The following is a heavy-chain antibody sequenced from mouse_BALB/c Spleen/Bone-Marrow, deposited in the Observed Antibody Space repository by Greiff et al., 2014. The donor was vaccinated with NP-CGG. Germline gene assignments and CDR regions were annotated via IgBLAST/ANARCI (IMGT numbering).Heavy chain of an antibody. CDR2: INPSSGYT. Sequence: VQLQQSGAELARPGASVKMSCKASGYTFAYCTVHWVKQRPGQGLEWIGYINPSSGYTNYNQKFKDKATLTTDKSSSTAYMQLSSLTSEDSAVYYCAREVYGSWFAYWGQGTLVTISA. CDR1: GYTFAYCT. V-gene: IGHV1-4*01. CDR3: AREVYGSWFAY. D-gene: IGHD2-2*01. J-gene: IGHJ3*01.